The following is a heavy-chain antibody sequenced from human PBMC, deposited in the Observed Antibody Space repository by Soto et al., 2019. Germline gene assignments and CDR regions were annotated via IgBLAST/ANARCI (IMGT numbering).Heavy chain of an antibody. CDR1: GFPFNNHA. CDR2: IGSGGGDT. V-gene: IGHV3-23*01. CDR3: AKHDCSSAGCSGAY. D-gene: IGHD2-2*01. J-gene: IGHJ4*02. Sequence: GGSLRLSCAAAGFPFNNHAMRWFRQAPGKGLEWVSYIGSGGGDTYLADSVKGRFTISRDNSKNTLYLQMNSLRAEDTAVYFCAKHDCSSAGCSGAYWGQGTLVTVSS.